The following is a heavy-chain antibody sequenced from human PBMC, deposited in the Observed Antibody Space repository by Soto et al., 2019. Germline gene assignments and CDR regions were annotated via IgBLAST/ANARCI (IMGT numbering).Heavy chain of an antibody. CDR2: IYYSGST. CDR1: GGSLSSGDYY. Sequence: PSETLSLTCTVSGGSLSSGDYYWSWIRQHPGKGLEWIGHIYYSGSTYYNPSLKSRLTISVDTSKNQFSLKLSSVTAADTAVYYCARRGTMAGFWYFDYWGQGTLVTVSS. V-gene: IGHV4-31*02. J-gene: IGHJ4*02. D-gene: IGHD6-19*01. CDR3: ARRGTMAGFWYFDY.